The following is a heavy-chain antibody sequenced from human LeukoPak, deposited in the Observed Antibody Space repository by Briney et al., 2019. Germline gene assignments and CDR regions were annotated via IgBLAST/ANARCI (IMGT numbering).Heavy chain of an antibody. V-gene: IGHV1-46*01. Sequence: ASVKVSCKASGYSFISFYIHWVRQAPGQGLEWMGVINPSGGSTAYAQQFQGRVTMTRDTSTSTVYMELSSMRSEDTAVYYCARHSLIGTTPFDYWGQGTLVTVSS. CDR3: ARHSLIGTTPFDY. CDR2: INPSGGST. J-gene: IGHJ4*02. CDR1: GYSFISFY. D-gene: IGHD1-20*01.